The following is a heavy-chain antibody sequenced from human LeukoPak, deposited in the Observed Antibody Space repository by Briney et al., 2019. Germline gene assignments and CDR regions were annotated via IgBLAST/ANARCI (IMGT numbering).Heavy chain of an antibody. Sequence: GRSLRLSCVASGFTFRNYGMHWVRQAPGKGPEWVTVIWYDGSNKYYADSVKGRFTISRDNSKNTLYLQMNSLRAEDTAVYHCASGIGDFEYYQHWGQGTLVTVSS. J-gene: IGHJ1*01. D-gene: IGHD4-17*01. CDR1: GFTFRNYG. CDR3: ASGIGDFEYYQH. CDR2: IWYDGSNK. V-gene: IGHV3-33*01.